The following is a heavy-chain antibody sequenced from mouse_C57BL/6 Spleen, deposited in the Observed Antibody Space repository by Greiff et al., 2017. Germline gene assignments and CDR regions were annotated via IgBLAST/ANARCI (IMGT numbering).Heavy chain of an antibody. CDR1: GFTFSDYG. J-gene: IGHJ4*01. D-gene: IGHD4-1*01. V-gene: IGHV5-17*01. Sequence: EVKLMESGGGLVKPGGSLKLSCAASGFTFSDYGMHWVRQAPEKGLEWVAYISSGSSTIYYADTVKGRFTISRDNAKNTLFLQMTSLRSEDTAMYYCARTGPYAMDYWGQGTSVTVSS. CDR3: ARTGPYAMDY. CDR2: ISSGSSTI.